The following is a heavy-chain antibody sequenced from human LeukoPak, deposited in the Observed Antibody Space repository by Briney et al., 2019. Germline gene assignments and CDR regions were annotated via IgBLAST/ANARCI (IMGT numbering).Heavy chain of an antibody. Sequence: PSETLSLTCAVYGGSFSGYYWSWIRQPPGKGLEWIGEINHSGSTNYNPSLKSRVTISVDTSKNQFSLKLSSVTAADTTVYYCARGASTLRYIDWLLYDYWGQGTLVTVSS. CDR2: INHSGST. CDR3: ARGASTLRYIDWLLYDY. J-gene: IGHJ4*02. V-gene: IGHV4-34*01. D-gene: IGHD3-9*01. CDR1: GGSFSGYY.